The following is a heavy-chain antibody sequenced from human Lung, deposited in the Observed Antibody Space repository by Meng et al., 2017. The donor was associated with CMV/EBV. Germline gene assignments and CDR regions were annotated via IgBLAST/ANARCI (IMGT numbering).Heavy chain of an antibody. Sequence: GGSLRLXXAASGFTFSSYAMSWVRQAPGKGLEWVSAISGSGGSTYYADSVKGRFTISRDNAKNSLYLQMNSLRAEDTAVYYCARVLFMGSYYFDYWGQGTLVTVSS. D-gene: IGHD3-10*01. J-gene: IGHJ4*02. CDR2: ISGSGGST. V-gene: IGHV3-23*01. CDR3: ARVLFMGSYYFDY. CDR1: GFTFSSYA.